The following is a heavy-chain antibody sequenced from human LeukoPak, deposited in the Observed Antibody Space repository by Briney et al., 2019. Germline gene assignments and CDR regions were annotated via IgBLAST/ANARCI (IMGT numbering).Heavy chain of an antibody. Sequence: GASVKVSCKASGYTFTGYYMHWVRQAPGQGLEWMGWINPNSGGTNYAQKFQGWVTMTRDTSISTAYMELSRLRSDDTAVYYCARGGCSSTSGYSGSYYYYYYGMDVWGKGTTVTVSS. J-gene: IGHJ6*04. CDR2: INPNSGGT. D-gene: IGHD2-2*01. CDR1: GYTFTGYY. CDR3: ARGGCSSTSGYSGSYYYYYYGMDV. V-gene: IGHV1-2*04.